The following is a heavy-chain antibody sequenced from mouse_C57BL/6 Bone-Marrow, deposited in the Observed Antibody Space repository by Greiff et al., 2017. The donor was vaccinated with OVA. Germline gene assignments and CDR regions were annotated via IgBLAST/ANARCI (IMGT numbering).Heavy chain of an antibody. D-gene: IGHD1-1*02. Sequence: QVQLQQPGPELVKPGASVKMSCKASGYTFTDYYINWVKQRPGQGLEWIGWIYPGGGGTTYNEKFKGKATLTVDKSSSTADMLLSSLTSEDAAVYYCALICGGYFDVWGKGTTVTVSS. CDR2: IYPGGGGT. V-gene: IGHV1-75*01. CDR3: ALICGGYFDV. CDR1: GYTFTDYY. J-gene: IGHJ1*03.